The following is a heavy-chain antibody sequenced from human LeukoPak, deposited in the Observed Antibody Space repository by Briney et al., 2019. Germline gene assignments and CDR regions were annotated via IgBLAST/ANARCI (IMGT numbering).Heavy chain of an antibody. CDR1: GGSINSGSYY. Sequence: SETLSLTCTVSGGSINSGSYYWSWIRQPAGKGLEWIGRIYTSGSTNYNPSLKSRVTISVDTSKNQFSLKLSSVTAADTAVYYCARGGIYYYYMDVWGKGTTVTVSS. V-gene: IGHV4-61*02. CDR3: ARGGIYYYYMDV. CDR2: IYTSGST. D-gene: IGHD1-26*01. J-gene: IGHJ6*03.